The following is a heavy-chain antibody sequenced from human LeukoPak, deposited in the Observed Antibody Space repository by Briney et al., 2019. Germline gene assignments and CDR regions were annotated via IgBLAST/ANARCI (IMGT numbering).Heavy chain of an antibody. CDR3: ARTYDSIDGPAEYFQH. D-gene: IGHD3-22*01. CDR1: GGSISSGGYA. CDR2: IYDSGST. Sequence: PSETLSLTCAVSGGSISSGGYAWSWIRQPPGQGLEWIGYIYDSGSTYYNPSLKSRVTISLDRSKNQFSLKLSSVTAADTAVYYCARTYDSIDGPAEYFQHWGQGTLVTVSS. V-gene: IGHV4-30-2*01. J-gene: IGHJ1*01.